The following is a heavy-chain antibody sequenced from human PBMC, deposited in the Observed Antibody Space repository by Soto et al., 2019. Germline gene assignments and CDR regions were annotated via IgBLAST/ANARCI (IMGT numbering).Heavy chain of an antibody. CDR2: INHSGST. V-gene: IGHV4-34*01. CDR3: ASGKGYCTDGVCYSYYYYGMDV. J-gene: IGHJ6*02. Sequence: QVQLQQWGAGLLKPSETLSLTCAVYGGSFSGYYWSWIRQPPGKGLEWIGEINHSGSTNYNPSLKSRVTISVDTSKNQFSLKLSSVTAADTAVYYCASGKGYCTDGVCYSYYYYGMDVWGQGTTVTVSS. CDR1: GGSFSGYY. D-gene: IGHD2-8*01.